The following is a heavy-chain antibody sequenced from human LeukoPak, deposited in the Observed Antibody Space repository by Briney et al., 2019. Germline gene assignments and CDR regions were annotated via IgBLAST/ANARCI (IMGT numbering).Heavy chain of an antibody. V-gene: IGHV1-69*04. J-gene: IGHJ4*02. CDR2: IIPILGIA. Sequence: GASVKVSCKASGYTFTGYYMHWVRQAPGQGLEWMGRIIPILGIANYAQKFQGRVTITADKSTSTAYMELSSLRSEDTAVYYCARETHYYGSGSYYPPDYWGQGTLVTVSS. CDR1: GYTFTGYY. D-gene: IGHD3-10*01. CDR3: ARETHYYGSGSYYPPDY.